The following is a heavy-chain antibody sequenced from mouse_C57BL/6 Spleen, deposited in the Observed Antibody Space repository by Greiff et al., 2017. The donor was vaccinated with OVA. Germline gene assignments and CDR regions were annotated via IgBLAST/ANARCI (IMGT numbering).Heavy chain of an antibody. V-gene: IGHV1-50*01. D-gene: IGHD2-5*01. CDR2: IDPSDSYT. CDR1: GYTFTSYW. Sequence: QVQLQQPGAELVKPGASVKLSCKASGYTFTSYWMQWVKQRPGQGLEWIGEIDPSDSYTNYNQKFKGKATLTVDTSSSTAYMQLSSLTSEDSAFYYCARSRSNCDWYFDVWGTGTTVTVSS. J-gene: IGHJ1*03. CDR3: ARSRSNCDWYFDV.